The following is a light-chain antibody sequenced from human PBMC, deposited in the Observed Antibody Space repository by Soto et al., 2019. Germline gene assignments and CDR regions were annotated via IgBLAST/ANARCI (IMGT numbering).Light chain of an antibody. CDR1: QGISVS. Sequence: IQMTQSPSTLSASVGDTVTITCRASQGISVSLAWYQQKPGKAPNLLIYDASTLQGGVPSRFSGSGSGTEFTLTVTSLQPEDFATYFCQQYDKYSTFGHGTKVDI. J-gene: IGKJ1*01. CDR2: DAS. CDR3: QQYDKYST. V-gene: IGKV1-5*01.